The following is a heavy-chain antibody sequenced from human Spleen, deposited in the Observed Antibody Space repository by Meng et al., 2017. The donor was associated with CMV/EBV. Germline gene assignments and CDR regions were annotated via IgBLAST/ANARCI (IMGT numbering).Heavy chain of an antibody. D-gene: IGHD6-19*01. V-gene: IGHV6-1*01. Sequence: AISGDSVSSNSAAWNWIRQSSSRGLEWLGRTYYRSKWYNDYAVSVKSRITINPDTSKNQFSLQLNSVTPEDTAVYYCARGGLNNGWAWGQGTLVTVSS. CDR2: TYYRSKWYN. J-gene: IGHJ4*02. CDR1: GDSVSSNSAA. CDR3: ARGGLNNGWA.